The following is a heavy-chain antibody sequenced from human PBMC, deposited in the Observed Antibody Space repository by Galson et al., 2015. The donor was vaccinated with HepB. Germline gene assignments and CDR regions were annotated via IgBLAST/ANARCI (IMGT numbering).Heavy chain of an antibody. V-gene: IGHV3-33*01. CDR3: GRDYVGSCSSTSCPIEY. J-gene: IGHJ4*02. D-gene: IGHD2-2*01. CDR2: IWNDGSNK. CDR1: GFTFRTFG. Sequence: SLRLSCAASGFTFRTFGMHWVRQAPGKGLEWVAVIWNDGSNKYYADSVKGRFTVSRDNSENTLYLQMNSLRAEDTAVYYCGRDYVGSCSSTSCPIEYWGQGTLATVSS.